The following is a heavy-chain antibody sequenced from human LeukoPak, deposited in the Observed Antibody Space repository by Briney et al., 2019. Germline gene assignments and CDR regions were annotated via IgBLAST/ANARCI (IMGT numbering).Heavy chain of an antibody. CDR2: INADSSHI. CDR3: ARGPIPDY. V-gene: IGHV3-21*01. D-gene: IGHD2-2*02. CDR1: GFTFDGYG. Sequence: GGSLRLSCAASGFTFDGYGMSWVRQAPGKGLEWVSSINADSSHIYYADSVKGRFTISRDNAKNSLYLQMNSLRAEDTAVYYCARGPIPDYWGQGTLVTVSS. J-gene: IGHJ4*02.